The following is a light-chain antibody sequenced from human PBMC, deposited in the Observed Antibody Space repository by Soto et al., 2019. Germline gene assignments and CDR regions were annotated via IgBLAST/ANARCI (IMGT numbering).Light chain of an antibody. CDR3: HQYGGSPRT. J-gene: IGKJ1*01. Sequence: DIVLTQSPGTLSLSPGETATVSCRASQRVSGSYLAWYQQKLGQPPRLLIYGASGRATGIPDRFSGSGSGTDFTLTISRLEREDAAVYYCHQYGGSPRTFGQGTKVQI. CDR2: GAS. V-gene: IGKV3-20*01. CDR1: QRVSGSY.